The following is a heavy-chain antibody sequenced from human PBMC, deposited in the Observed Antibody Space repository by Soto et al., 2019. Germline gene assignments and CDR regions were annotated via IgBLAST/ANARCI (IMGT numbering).Heavy chain of an antibody. CDR1: EFSFSSYA. Sequence: PGGSLRLSCAASEFSFSSYAMHWIRQAPGKGLEWVAVISFDGNIIHYADSVKGRFIISRDNSKNTLYLQMHSLSGEDTAVYYCARTFDTITYYFDYWGQGTLVT. CDR3: ARTFDTITYYFDY. V-gene: IGHV3-30-3*01. CDR2: ISFDGNII. J-gene: IGHJ4*02. D-gene: IGHD3-9*01.